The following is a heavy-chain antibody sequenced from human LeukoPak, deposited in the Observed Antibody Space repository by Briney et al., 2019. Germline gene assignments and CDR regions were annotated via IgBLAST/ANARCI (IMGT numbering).Heavy chain of an antibody. V-gene: IGHV4-34*01. J-gene: IGHJ3*02. CDR1: GGSFSGYY. D-gene: IGHD5-12*01. Sequence: SETLSLTCAVYGGSFSGYYWSWIRQPPGKGLEWIGEINHSGSTNYNPSLKSRVTISVDTSKNQFSLKLSSVTAADTAVYYCARGLTNVDIVATTYVSAFDIWGQGTMVTVSS. CDR3: ARGLTNVDIVATTYVSAFDI. CDR2: INHSGST.